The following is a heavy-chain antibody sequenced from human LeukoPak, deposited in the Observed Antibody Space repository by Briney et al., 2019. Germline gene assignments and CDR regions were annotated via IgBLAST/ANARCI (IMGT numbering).Heavy chain of an antibody. D-gene: IGHD4-17*01. Sequence: GGSLRLSCAASGFTFSTYGLHWVRQAPGKGLEWVALISYNGNVKYYADSVEGRFTISRDNSKNMLYLQMNSLTIEDTAVYYCLTEDTPTVFDYWGQGALVTASS. J-gene: IGHJ4*02. V-gene: IGHV3-30*03. CDR3: LTEDTPTVFDY. CDR1: GFTFSTYG. CDR2: ISYNGNVK.